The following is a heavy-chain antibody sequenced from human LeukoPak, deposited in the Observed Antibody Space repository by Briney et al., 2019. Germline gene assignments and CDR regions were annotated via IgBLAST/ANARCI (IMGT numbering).Heavy chain of an antibody. J-gene: IGHJ6*02. D-gene: IGHD2-2*01. CDR1: GYTFTSYG. V-gene: IGHV1-18*01. CDR3: ARDRYPFIVVVPAEYYGMDV. Sequence: ASVKVSCKASGYTFTSYGISWVRQAPGQGLEWMGWISAYNGNTNYAQKLQGRVTMTTDTSTSTAYMELRSPRSDDTAVYYCARDRYPFIVVVPAEYYGMDVWGQGTTVTVSS. CDR2: ISAYNGNT.